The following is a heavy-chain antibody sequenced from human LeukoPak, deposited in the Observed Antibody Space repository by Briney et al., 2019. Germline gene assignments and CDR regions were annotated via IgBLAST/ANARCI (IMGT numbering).Heavy chain of an antibody. Sequence: GASVKVSCKASGGTFSSYAISWVRQAPGQGLEWMGGVIPIFGTANYAQKFQGRVTITADESTSTAYMELSSLRSEDTAVYYCARDQGFCSSTSCSNYYGMDVWGQGTTVTVSS. V-gene: IGHV1-69*13. D-gene: IGHD2-2*01. J-gene: IGHJ6*02. CDR2: VIPIFGTA. CDR3: ARDQGFCSSTSCSNYYGMDV. CDR1: GGTFSSYA.